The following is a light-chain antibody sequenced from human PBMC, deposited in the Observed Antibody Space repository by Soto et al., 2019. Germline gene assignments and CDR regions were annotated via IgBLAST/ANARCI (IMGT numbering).Light chain of an antibody. CDR1: QSISISY. Sequence: IVLTQSPDTLSLSPGERATLSCRASQSISISYLAWYQQQPGQAPRLLIYSTSTRATGIPDRFSGSGSGTDFTLTISKLEHGDFAVYYCQQYGGSSWTFGQGTKGEIK. CDR2: STS. J-gene: IGKJ1*01. CDR3: QQYGGSSWT. V-gene: IGKV3-20*01.